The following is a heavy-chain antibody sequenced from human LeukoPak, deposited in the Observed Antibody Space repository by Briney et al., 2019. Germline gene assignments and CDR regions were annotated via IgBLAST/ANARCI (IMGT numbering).Heavy chain of an antibody. D-gene: IGHD5-18*01. CDR3: ARDLAAHSYGTPFDH. CDR2: ISAYNGNT. J-gene: IGHJ4*02. Sequence: ASVKVSCKACGYTFTSYGISWVRQAPGQGLEWMGWISAYNGNTNYAQKLQGRVTMTTDTSTSTAYMELRSLRSDDTAVYYCARDLAAHSYGTPFDHWGQGTLVTVSS. V-gene: IGHV1-18*01. CDR1: GYTFTSYG.